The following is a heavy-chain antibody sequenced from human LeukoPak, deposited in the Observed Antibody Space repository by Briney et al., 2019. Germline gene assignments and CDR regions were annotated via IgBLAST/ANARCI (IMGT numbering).Heavy chain of an antibody. V-gene: IGHV1-2*02. CDR2: INPNSGGT. Sequence: ASVKVSCKASGYTFTGYYMHWVRQAPGQGLEWMGWINPNSGGTNYAQKFQGRVTMTRDTSISTAYMELSRLRSDDTAVYYCARYAQYSSSPSDAFDIWGQGTMVTVSS. D-gene: IGHD6-6*01. J-gene: IGHJ3*02. CDR3: ARYAQYSSSPSDAFDI. CDR1: GYTFTGYY.